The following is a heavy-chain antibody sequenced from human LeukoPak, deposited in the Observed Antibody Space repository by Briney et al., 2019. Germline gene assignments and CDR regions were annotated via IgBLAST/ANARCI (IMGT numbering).Heavy chain of an antibody. CDR1: GGSISSYY. D-gene: IGHD5-18*01. Sequence: SETLSLTCTVSGGSISSYYWSWIRQPPGKGLEWIGYSYYGGSTNYNPSLKSRVTISVDSSKNQFSLKLTSVTAADTAVYYCARCDSVTALDYWGQGTLVTVSS. CDR3: ARCDSVTALDY. V-gene: IGHV4-59*01. J-gene: IGHJ4*02. CDR2: SYYGGST.